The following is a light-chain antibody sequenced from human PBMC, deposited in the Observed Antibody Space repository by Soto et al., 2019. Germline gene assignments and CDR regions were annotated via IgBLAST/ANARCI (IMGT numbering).Light chain of an antibody. CDR2: GAS. J-gene: IGKJ3*01. CDR1: QSVSTTS. V-gene: IGKV3-20*01. CDR3: QQYGSFPLT. Sequence: EIVLTQSPGTLSLSPGERVTLSCRASQSVSTTSLAWYQQKPGQAPRLLIYGASSRATGIPARFRSSGSGTDFTLTISRLEPEDFAVYYCQQYGSFPLTFGPGTKVEIK.